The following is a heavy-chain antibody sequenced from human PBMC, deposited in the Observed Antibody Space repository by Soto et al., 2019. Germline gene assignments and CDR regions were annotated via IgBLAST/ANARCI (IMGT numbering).Heavy chain of an antibody. CDR3: ARESGGATATLDYYYFYMDV. CDR2: INPNGGAT. V-gene: IGHV1-2*02. J-gene: IGHJ6*03. D-gene: IGHD5-12*01. CDR1: GDSFNDYY. Sequence: GASVQVSCKTSGDSFNDYYIHWVRQAPGQGLEWMGWINPNGGATKYAQKFQGRVTVTRDTSIRTVYMELSSLRSDDTAVYYCARESGGATATLDYYYFYMDVWGKGTTVTVSS.